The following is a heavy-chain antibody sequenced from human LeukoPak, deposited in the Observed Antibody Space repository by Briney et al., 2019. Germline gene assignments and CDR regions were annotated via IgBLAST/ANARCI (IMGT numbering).Heavy chain of an antibody. CDR2: ISGSGGST. CDR3: AKDMTYYYDSSGYY. J-gene: IGHJ4*02. Sequence: PGGSLRLSCAASGFTFSSYAMSWVRQAPGKGLEWVSAISGSGGSTYYADSVKGRFTISTDNSKNTLYLQMNSLRAEDTAVYYCAKDMTYYYDSSGYYWGQGTLVTVSS. D-gene: IGHD3-22*01. CDR1: GFTFSSYA. V-gene: IGHV3-23*01.